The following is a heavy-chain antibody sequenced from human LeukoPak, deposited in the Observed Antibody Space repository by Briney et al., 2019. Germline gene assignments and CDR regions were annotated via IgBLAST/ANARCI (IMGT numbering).Heavy chain of an antibody. CDR2: IYFSGGT. Sequence: PSETLSLTCTVSGDSISSSNCYWGRIRQPPGKGLEWIGSIYFSGGTYYNPSLKSRVTISVDTSKNQFSLKLSSVTAADTAVYYCASGGLNTADINFDYWGQGTLVTVSS. CDR3: ASGGLNTADINFDY. V-gene: IGHV4-39*07. J-gene: IGHJ4*02. CDR1: GDSISSSNCY. D-gene: IGHD2-2*02.